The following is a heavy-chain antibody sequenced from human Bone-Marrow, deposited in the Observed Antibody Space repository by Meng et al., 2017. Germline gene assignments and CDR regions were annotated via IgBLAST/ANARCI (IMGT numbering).Heavy chain of an antibody. CDR3: TVYSTGHM. V-gene: IGHV3-73*01. CDR1: GSIISGSD. J-gene: IGHJ3*02. CDR2: IVTKRNHYAT. Sequence: GESLKISCAASGSIISGSDIHWVRQAPGQGLEWVGRIVTKRNHYATTYAASVKGRFTISRDDYLNTGYLQMDSLRSEDTALYYCTVYSTGHMWGRGTMVTVSS. D-gene: IGHD6-19*01.